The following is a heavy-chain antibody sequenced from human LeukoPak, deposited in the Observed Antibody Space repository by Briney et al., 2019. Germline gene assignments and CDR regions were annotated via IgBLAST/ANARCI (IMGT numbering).Heavy chain of an antibody. CDR1: GGSISSSSYY. CDR2: IYYTANT. Sequence: SETLSLTCTVSGGSISSSSYYWGWIRQPPGKGLEWIGSIYYTANTYYNSSLKSRVTISVDTSKNQFSLKLSSVTAADSAVYYCARRDHYDSSGYFDYWGQGTLVTVS. D-gene: IGHD3-22*01. V-gene: IGHV4-39*01. CDR3: ARRDHYDSSGYFDY. J-gene: IGHJ4*02.